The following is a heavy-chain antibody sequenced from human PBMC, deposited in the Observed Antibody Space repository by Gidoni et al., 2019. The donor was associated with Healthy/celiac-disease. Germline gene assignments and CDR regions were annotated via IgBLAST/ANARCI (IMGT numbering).Heavy chain of an antibody. CDR1: GFTFSDHY. D-gene: IGHD3-16*02. CDR3: GRSISSGHYGMDV. J-gene: IGHJ6*02. Sequence: EVQLVESGGGLVQPGGSLRLSCAASGFTFSDHYMDWVRQAPGKGLGWVGRTRNKAKSYTTDYAASVKGRFSISRDESKNSLYLQMNSLKTEDTAVYYCGRSISSGHYGMDVWGQGTTVTVSS. V-gene: IGHV3-72*01. CDR2: TRNKAKSYTT.